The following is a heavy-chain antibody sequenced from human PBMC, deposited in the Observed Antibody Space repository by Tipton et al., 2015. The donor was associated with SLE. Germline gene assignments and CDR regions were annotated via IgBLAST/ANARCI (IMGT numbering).Heavy chain of an antibody. V-gene: IGHV1-2*04. CDR3: TREALWFGDAFDI. Sequence: QSGPEVKKPGASVKVSCKASGYTFTGYYIHWVRQAPGQGLEWMGWINPNSGGTNYAQRFQGWVTMTRDTSISTAYMELSRLRSDDTAVYYCTREALWFGDAFDIWGQGTMVTVSS. CDR1: GYTFTGYY. J-gene: IGHJ3*02. CDR2: INPNSGGT. D-gene: IGHD3-10*01.